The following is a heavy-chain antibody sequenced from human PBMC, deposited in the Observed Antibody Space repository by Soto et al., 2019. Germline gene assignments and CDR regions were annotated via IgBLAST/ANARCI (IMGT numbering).Heavy chain of an antibody. D-gene: IGHD4-17*01. V-gene: IGHV4-30-4*01. CDR3: VREDDGGDRDYYGLDV. CDR1: GGSISSDHYH. J-gene: IGHJ6*02. Sequence: QVQLQESGPGLVRPSQTLSLTCTVSGGSISSDHYHWTWIRQTPGKGLEWIGYIHYSGSVYYNPSLQSRVTMSVDKYKNLFSLKLSSVTAADTAVYFCVREDDGGDRDYYGLDVWGQGTTVTVSS. CDR2: IHYSGSV.